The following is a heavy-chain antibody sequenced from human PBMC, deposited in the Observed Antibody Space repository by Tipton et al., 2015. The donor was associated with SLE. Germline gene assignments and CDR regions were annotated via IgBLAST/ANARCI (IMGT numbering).Heavy chain of an antibody. V-gene: IGHV4-34*01. J-gene: IGHJ4*02. CDR2: INHSGST. CDR3: ARDVGGYNTGWFPYYFDY. D-gene: IGHD2-8*02. Sequence: TLSLTCAVYGGSFSGYYWSWIRQPPGKGLEWIGEINHSGSTNYNPPLKSRVTISVDTSKNQFSLKLSSVTAADTAVYYCARDVGGYNTGWFPYYFDYWGQGTLVTVSS. CDR1: GGSFSGYY.